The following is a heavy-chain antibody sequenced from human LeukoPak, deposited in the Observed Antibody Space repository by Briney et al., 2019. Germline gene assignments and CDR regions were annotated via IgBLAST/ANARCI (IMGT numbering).Heavy chain of an antibody. CDR3: ARDRHINSWSNDRFDY. CDR1: RFTFSNYW. D-gene: IGHD6-13*01. J-gene: IGHJ4*02. V-gene: IGHV3-7*01. CDR2: INQDGSEI. Sequence: GGSLRLSCAASRFTFSNYWMTWGRQAPGKGREWGGNINQDGSEINYVNSVKGRFTISRDNAENSLYVQMNSLRAEDTAIYYCARDRHINSWSNDRFDYWGQGALVTVSS.